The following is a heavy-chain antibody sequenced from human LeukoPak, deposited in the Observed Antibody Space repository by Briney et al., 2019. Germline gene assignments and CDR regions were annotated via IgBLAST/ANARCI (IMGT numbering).Heavy chain of an antibody. CDR2: IYHSGST. V-gene: IGHV4-59*01. CDR3: ARFDADYYGSGSYSY. D-gene: IGHD3-10*01. Sequence: SETLSLTCTVSGGSISSYYWSWIRQPPGKGLEWIGYIYHSGSTNYNPSLKSRVTISVDTSKNQFSLKLSSVTAADTAVYYCARFDADYYGSGSYSYWGQGTLVTVSS. CDR1: GGSISSYY. J-gene: IGHJ4*02.